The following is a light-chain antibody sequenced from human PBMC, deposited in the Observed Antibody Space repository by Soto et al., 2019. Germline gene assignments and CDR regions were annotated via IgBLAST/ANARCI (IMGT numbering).Light chain of an antibody. CDR1: NIETKS. V-gene: IGLV3-21*02. CDR3: PVLDMTWDPVV. CDR2: DDS. Sequence: SYELAQPPSVSVAPGQTARITCGGNNIETKSVHWYQQRPGQAPLLVVYDDSNRPSGIPERFSGSNSANTATLTVSRVEAGDGAEFYWPVLDMTWDPVVFGGGTKLTVL. J-gene: IGLJ2*01.